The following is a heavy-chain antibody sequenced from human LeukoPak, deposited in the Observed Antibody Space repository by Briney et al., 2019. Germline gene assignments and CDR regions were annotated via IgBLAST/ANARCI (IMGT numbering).Heavy chain of an antibody. CDR3: AGGRGYDSSGYYYLPNFDY. CDR1: GGSFSGYY. Sequence: SETLSLTCAVYGGSFSGYYWSWIRQPPGKGLEWIGEINHSGSTNYNPSLKSRVTISVDTSKNQFSLKLSSVTAADTAVYYCAGGRGYDSSGYYYLPNFDYWGQGTLVTVSS. V-gene: IGHV4-34*01. J-gene: IGHJ4*02. CDR2: INHSGST. D-gene: IGHD3-22*01.